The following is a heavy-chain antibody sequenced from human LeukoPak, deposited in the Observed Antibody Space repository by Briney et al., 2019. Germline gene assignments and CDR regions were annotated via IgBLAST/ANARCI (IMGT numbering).Heavy chain of an antibody. CDR2: IYYSGST. CDR1: GGSISSYY. J-gene: IGHJ4*02. Sequence: SETLSLTCTVSGGSISSYYWRWIRQPPGKGLEWIGYIYYSGSTNYNPSLKSRVTISVDTSKNQFSLKLSSVTAADTAVYYCARGAVSYYGSGSLSYYFDYWGQGTLVTVSS. CDR3: ARGAVSYYGSGSLSYYFDY. V-gene: IGHV4-59*08. D-gene: IGHD3-10*01.